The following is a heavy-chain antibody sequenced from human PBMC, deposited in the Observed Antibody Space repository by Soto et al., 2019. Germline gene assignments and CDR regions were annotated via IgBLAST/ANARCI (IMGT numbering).Heavy chain of an antibody. Sequence: SQTLSLTCAISGDSVSSNSAAWNWIRQSPSRGLEWLGRTYYRSRWYNDYAVSVKSRITVNPDTSKNQFSLHLNSVTPEDTAVYYCAITMEVYNWNYQAYNWFDPWGQGTLVTVSS. J-gene: IGHJ5*02. CDR3: AITMEVYNWNYQAYNWFDP. D-gene: IGHD1-7*01. CDR2: TYYRSRWYN. CDR1: GDSVSSNSAA. V-gene: IGHV6-1*01.